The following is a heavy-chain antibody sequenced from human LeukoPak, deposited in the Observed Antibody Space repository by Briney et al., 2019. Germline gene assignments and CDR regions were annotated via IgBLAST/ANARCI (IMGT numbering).Heavy chain of an antibody. Sequence: PSETLSLTCTVSGGSISSYYWSWIRQPAGKGLEWIGRIYTSGSTNYNPSLKSRVTMSVDTSKNQFSLKLSSVTATDTAVYYCARDRGYSSSWYYFDYWGQGTLVTVSS. CDR3: ARDRGYSSSWYYFDY. D-gene: IGHD6-13*01. V-gene: IGHV4-4*07. J-gene: IGHJ4*02. CDR2: IYTSGST. CDR1: GGSISSYY.